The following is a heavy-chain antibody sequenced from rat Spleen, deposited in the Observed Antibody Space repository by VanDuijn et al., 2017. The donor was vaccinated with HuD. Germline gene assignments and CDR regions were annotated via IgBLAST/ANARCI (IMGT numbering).Heavy chain of an antibody. CDR3: ARRLYDYFDY. J-gene: IGHJ2*01. Sequence: EVQLVESGGGLVQPGRSLKLSCAASGFSFSNYYMAWVRQAPTKGLEWVAYISTGGGSTYYPDSVKGRFTFSRDNAKSTLYLQMDSLRSEDTATYYCARRLYDYFDYWGQGVMVTVSS. V-gene: IGHV5-27*01. CDR2: ISTGGGST. CDR1: GFSFSNYY. D-gene: IGHD1-2*01.